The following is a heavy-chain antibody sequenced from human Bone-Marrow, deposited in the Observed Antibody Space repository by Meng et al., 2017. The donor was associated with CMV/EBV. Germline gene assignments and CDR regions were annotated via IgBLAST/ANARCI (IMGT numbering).Heavy chain of an antibody. V-gene: IGHV1-2*02. J-gene: IGHJ6*02. Sequence: ASVKVSCKASGYTFTGYYMHWVRQAPGQGLEWMGWINPNSGGTNYAQKFQGRVTMTRDTSISTAYMELSSLRSDDTAVYYCARDWWWQQLGYGMDVWGQGTTVTVSS. CDR1: GYTFTGYY. CDR3: ARDWWWQQLGYGMDV. D-gene: IGHD6-13*01. CDR2: INPNSGGT.